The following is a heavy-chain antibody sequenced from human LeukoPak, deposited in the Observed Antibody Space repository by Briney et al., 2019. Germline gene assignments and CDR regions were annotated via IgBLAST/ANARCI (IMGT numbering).Heavy chain of an antibody. CDR1: GYSIRNGDY. D-gene: IGHD6-6*01. J-gene: IGHJ4*02. CDR3: ARNSSSGFFDY. Sequence: SETLFLTCVVSGYSIRNGDYWGWIRQSPGKGLEWIASMYNSVSIHYNPSLKGRVTILVDTSKNEFSLKMRSVTAADTAVYYCARNSSSGFFDYWGQGTLATVSS. CDR2: MYNSVSI. V-gene: IGHV4-38-2*01.